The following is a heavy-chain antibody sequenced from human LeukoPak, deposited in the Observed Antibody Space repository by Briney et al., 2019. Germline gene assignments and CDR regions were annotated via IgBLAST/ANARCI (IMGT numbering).Heavy chain of an antibody. CDR1: GGSFSGYY. CDR2: INHSGST. Sequence: SETLSLTCAVYGGSFSGYYWSWIRQPPGKGLEWIGEINHSGSTNYNPSLKSRVTISVDTSKNQFSLKLSSVTAADTAVYCCARGHLMITFGGVIVKSGNWFDPWGQGTLVTVSS. D-gene: IGHD3-16*02. J-gene: IGHJ5*02. CDR3: ARGHLMITFGGVIVKSGNWFDP. V-gene: IGHV4-34*01.